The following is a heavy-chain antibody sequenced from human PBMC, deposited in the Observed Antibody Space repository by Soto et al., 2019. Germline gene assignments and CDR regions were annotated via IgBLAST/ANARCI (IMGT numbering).Heavy chain of an antibody. CDR2: IKQDGSEK. CDR1: GFTFSSYW. Sequence: QPGGSLRLSCAASGFTFSSYWMSWVRQAPGKGLEWVANIKQDGSEKYYVDSVKGRFTISRDNAKNSLYLQMNSLRAEDTAVYYCARELRGYYDFWSGYYSGYYYYGMDVWGQGTTVTVSS. J-gene: IGHJ6*02. CDR3: ARELRGYYDFWSGYYSGYYYYGMDV. V-gene: IGHV3-7*03. D-gene: IGHD3-3*01.